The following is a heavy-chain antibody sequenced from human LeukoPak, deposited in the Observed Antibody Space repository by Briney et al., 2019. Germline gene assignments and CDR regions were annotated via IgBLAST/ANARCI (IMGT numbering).Heavy chain of an antibody. Sequence: SETLSLTCAVYGGSFSGYYWSWIRQPPGKGLEWIGEINHSGSTNYNPSLKSRVTISVDTSKNQFSLKLSSVTAADTAVYYCAREGDYYDSSGSFDYWGQGTLVTVSS. CDR3: AREGDYYDSSGSFDY. CDR1: GGSFSGYY. V-gene: IGHV4-34*01. CDR2: INHSGST. J-gene: IGHJ4*02. D-gene: IGHD3-22*01.